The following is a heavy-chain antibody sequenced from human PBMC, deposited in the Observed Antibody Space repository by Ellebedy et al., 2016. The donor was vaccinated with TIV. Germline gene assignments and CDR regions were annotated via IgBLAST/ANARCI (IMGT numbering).Heavy chain of an antibody. Sequence: GGSLRLSXAPFEFTFSDTWMSWVRQAPGKGPEWVANINRDGSERNYADSVKGRFTISRDNAKNSLYLQMNSLRVEDKAVYYCAKEARLAGTNWFDPWGQGTLVTVSS. CDR1: EFTFSDTW. D-gene: IGHD1-14*01. CDR3: AKEARLAGTNWFDP. J-gene: IGHJ5*02. V-gene: IGHV3-7*04. CDR2: INRDGSER.